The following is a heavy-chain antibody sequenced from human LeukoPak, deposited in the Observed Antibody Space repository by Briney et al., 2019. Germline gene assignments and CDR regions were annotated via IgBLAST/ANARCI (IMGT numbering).Heavy chain of an antibody. CDR1: GFTFSSYS. D-gene: IGHD3-10*01. CDR2: ISSGSSYI. J-gene: IGHJ3*02. V-gene: IGHV3-21*01. CDR3: ARGPRIHRGRRGAFDI. Sequence: GGSLRLSCAASGFTFSSYSFNWVRQAPGKGLEWVSSISSGSSYIYYADSVKGRFTISRDNAKNSLYLQMNSLRAEDTAVYYCARGPRIHRGRRGAFDIWGQGTMVTVSS.